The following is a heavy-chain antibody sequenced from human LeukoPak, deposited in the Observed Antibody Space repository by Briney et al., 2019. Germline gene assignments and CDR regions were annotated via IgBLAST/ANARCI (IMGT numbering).Heavy chain of an antibody. J-gene: IGHJ4*02. CDR3: ARVYGYSYGYGHPGSASPGAFDY. Sequence: GLSLRLSCAASGFTFSSYAMHWVSQAPGKGLEWVAVISYDGSNKYYADSVKGRFNVSRDNSKNTLYLQMNSLRAEDTAVYYCARVYGYSYGYGHPGSASPGAFDYWGQGTLVTVSS. D-gene: IGHD5-18*01. V-gene: IGHV3-30*04. CDR2: ISYDGSNK. CDR1: GFTFSSYA.